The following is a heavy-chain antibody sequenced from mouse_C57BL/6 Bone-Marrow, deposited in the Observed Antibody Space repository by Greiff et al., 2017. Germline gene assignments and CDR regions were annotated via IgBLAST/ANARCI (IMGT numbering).Heavy chain of an antibody. J-gene: IGHJ2*01. V-gene: IGHV5-16*01. CDR3: ARESTTVEGVFDY. D-gene: IGHD1-1*01. CDR2: INYDGSST. Sequence: EVQVVESEGGLVQPGSSMKLSCTASGFTFSDYYMAWVRQVPEKGLEWVANINYDGSSTYYLDSLKSRFIISRDNAKNILYLQMSSLKSEDTATYYCARESTTVEGVFDYWGQGTTLTVSS. CDR1: GFTFSDYY.